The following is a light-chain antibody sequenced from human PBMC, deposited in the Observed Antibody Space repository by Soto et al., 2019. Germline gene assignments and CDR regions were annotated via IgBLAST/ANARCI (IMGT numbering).Light chain of an antibody. CDR2: EVS. V-gene: IGLV2-14*01. J-gene: IGLJ1*01. CDR3: SSYRDTSKLV. CDR1: SSDVGGYDY. Sequence: QSALTQPASVSASPGQSITISCSGSSSDVGGYDYVSWYQQHPGKAPKLMIYEVSNRPSGASDRFSGSKSGNTASLTISGLQADDEADYYCSSYRDTSKLVFGPGTKLTVL.